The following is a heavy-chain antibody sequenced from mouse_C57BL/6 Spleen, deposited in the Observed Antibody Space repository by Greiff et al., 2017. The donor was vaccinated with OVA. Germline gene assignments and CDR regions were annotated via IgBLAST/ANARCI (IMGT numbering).Heavy chain of an antibody. CDR3: ARLMGIYYDYDAYWYFDV. J-gene: IGHJ1*03. CDR2: IDPSDSYT. CDR1: GYTFTSYW. V-gene: IGHV1-69*01. Sequence: QVQLQQPGAELVMPGASVKLSCKASGYTFTSYWMHWVKQRPGQGLEWIGEIDPSDSYTNYNQKFKGKSTLTVDKSSSTAYMQLSSLTSEDSAVYYCARLMGIYYDYDAYWYFDVWGTGTTVTVSS. D-gene: IGHD2-4*01.